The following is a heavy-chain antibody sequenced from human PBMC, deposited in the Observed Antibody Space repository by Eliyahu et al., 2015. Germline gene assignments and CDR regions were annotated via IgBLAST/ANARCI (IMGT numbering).Heavy chain of an antibody. V-gene: IGHV5-51*03. CDR1: GYSFDTYW. D-gene: IGHD2/OR15-2a*01. CDR2: IRPYXSKI. Sequence: DVQLVQSGAEVKQPGDSLKISCHGSGYSFDTYWIAWVRQKAGXGLEWMGMIRPYXSKIRYSASFEGQVTISASPATNTAYLQWMSLRASDTAVYFCARVSPIALVIVDTYNWLDPWGQGTQVTVSS. J-gene: IGHJ5*02. CDR3: ARVSPIALVIVDTYNWLDP.